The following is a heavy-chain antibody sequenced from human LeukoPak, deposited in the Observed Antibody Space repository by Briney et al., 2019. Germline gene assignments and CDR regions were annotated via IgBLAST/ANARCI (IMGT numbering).Heavy chain of an antibody. CDR1: GGSISSYY. Sequence: SETLSLTCTVSGGSISSYYWSWIRQPPGKGLEWIGYIYYSGSTNYNPSLKSRVTISVDTSKNQFSLKLSSVTAADTAVYYCARFPTTGYSSGWYLKMIASALGYMDVWGQGTTVTVSS. CDR2: IYYSGST. V-gene: IGHV4-59*01. J-gene: IGHJ6*02. D-gene: IGHD6-19*01. CDR3: ARFPTTGYSSGWYLKMIASALGYMDV.